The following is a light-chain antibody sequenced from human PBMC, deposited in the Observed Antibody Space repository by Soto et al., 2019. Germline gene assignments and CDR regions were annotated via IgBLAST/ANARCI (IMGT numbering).Light chain of an antibody. CDR2: EVS. CDR3: SSYTSSSPFYV. V-gene: IGLV2-14*01. Sequence: QSALTQPASVSGSPGQSITISCTGTSSDVGGYNYVSWYQQHPGKAPKLIIYEVSNRPSGVSNRFSGSKSGNTASLTISGLQAEDEADYYCSSYTSSSPFYVLGNGTKVTVL. J-gene: IGLJ1*01. CDR1: SSDVGGYNY.